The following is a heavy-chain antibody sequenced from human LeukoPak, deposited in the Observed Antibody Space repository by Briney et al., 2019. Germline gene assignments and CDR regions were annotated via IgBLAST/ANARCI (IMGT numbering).Heavy chain of an antibody. CDR3: ASRDSSGYYD. CDR1: GGSFSGYY. J-gene: IGHJ4*02. Sequence: SETLSLTCAVYGGSFSGYYWSWFRQPPGKGLEWIGEINHSGSTNYNPSLKSRVTISVDTSKNQFSLKLSSVTAADTAVYYCASRDSSGYYDWGQGTLVTVSS. CDR2: INHSGST. V-gene: IGHV4-34*01. D-gene: IGHD3-22*01.